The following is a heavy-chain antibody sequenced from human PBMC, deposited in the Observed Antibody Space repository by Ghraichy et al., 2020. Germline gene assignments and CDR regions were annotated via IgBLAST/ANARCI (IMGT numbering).Heavy chain of an antibody. CDR3: ARGNYGSGTYYEF. D-gene: IGHD3-10*01. J-gene: IGHJ2*01. CDR1: GGSISTRGYS. V-gene: IGHV4-30-2*01. CDR2: IFQSDTA. Sequence: GGSISTRGYSWSWIRQPPGKGLEWIGYIFQSDTAYYNPSLRSRVAISVDRSMNHFSLELTSVTAADTAVYYCARGNYGSGTYYEFWGRGTLVTVSS.